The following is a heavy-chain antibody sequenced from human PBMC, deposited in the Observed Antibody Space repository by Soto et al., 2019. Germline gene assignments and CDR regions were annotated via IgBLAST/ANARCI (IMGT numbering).Heavy chain of an antibody. D-gene: IGHD3-16*02. CDR3: ARDHWDPYLGELSGLPDY. V-gene: IGHV1-46*01. Sequence: QVQLVQSGAEVKKPGASVKVSCKASGYTFTSYYMHWVRQAPGQGLEWMGIIYPSGGSTSYAQKFQGGVTMTRDTSTSTVYMELSSLRSEDTAVYYCARDHWDPYLGELSGLPDYWGQGTLVTVSS. J-gene: IGHJ4*02. CDR1: GYTFTSYY. CDR2: IYPSGGST.